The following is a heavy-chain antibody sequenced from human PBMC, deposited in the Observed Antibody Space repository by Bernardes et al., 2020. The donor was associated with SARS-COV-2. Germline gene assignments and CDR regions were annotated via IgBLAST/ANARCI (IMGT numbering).Heavy chain of an antibody. CDR1: GFTFSSSW. CDR2: INPDGSST. D-gene: IGHD2-8*01. V-gene: IGHV3-74*01. Sequence: GGSLRLSCAASGFTFSSSWFHWVRQVPGKGLVWVSRINPDGSSTNYADSVKGRFTIYRDNAKNTLFRQMSSLRAEDTAMYYCARDLGYCTNGVCSPWGQGTLVTVSS. J-gene: IGHJ5*02. CDR3: ARDLGYCTNGVCSP.